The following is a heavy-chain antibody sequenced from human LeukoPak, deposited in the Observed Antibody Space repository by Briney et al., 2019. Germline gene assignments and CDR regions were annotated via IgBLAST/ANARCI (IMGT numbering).Heavy chain of an antibody. CDR3: ARVTGYSNWFDP. Sequence: SETLSLTCTVSGGSISSYYWSWIRQPPGKGLEWVGYIYYSGSTNYNPSLKSRVTISVDTSKNQFSLKLSSVTAADTAVYYCARVTGYSNWFDPWGQGTLVTVSS. V-gene: IGHV4-59*08. CDR2: IYYSGST. D-gene: IGHD4-11*01. J-gene: IGHJ5*02. CDR1: GGSISSYY.